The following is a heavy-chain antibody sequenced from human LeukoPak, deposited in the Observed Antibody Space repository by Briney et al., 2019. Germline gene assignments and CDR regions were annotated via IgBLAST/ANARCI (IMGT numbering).Heavy chain of an antibody. V-gene: IGHV3-23*01. Sequence: GDSLRLSCAASGFTFSSYAMSWVRQAPGKGLEWVSAISGSGGRTYYADSVKGRFTISRDNSKNTLDLQMNSLRADDTAVYYCVATVTILDYWGQGTLVTVSS. J-gene: IGHJ4*02. CDR3: VATVTILDY. CDR1: GFTFSSYA. D-gene: IGHD4-17*01. CDR2: ISGSGGRT.